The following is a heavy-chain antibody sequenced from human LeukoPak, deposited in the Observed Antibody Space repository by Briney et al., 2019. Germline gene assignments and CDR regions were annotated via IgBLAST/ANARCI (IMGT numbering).Heavy chain of an antibody. CDR3: ASLGYSSSWYNGAFAEYFQH. V-gene: IGHV3-23*01. D-gene: IGHD6-13*01. CDR1: GFTFSSYD. CDR2: ISGSGGST. Sequence: GGSLRLSCAASGFTFSSYDMSWVRQAPGKGLEWVSAISGSGGSTYYADSVKGRFTISRDNSKNTLYLQMNSLRAEDTAVYYCASLGYSSSWYNGAFAEYFQHWGQGTLVTVSS. J-gene: IGHJ1*01.